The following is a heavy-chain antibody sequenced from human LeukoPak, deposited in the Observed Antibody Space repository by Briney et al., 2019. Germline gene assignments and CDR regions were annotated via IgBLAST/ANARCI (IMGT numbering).Heavy chain of an antibody. CDR1: GGSISSGSYY. D-gene: IGHD3-22*01. CDR2: IYTSGST. CDR3: AREYYYDSSGPGDYFDY. V-gene: IGHV4-61*02. J-gene: IGHJ4*02. Sequence: SQTLSLTCSVSGGSISSGSYYWSWIRQPAGKGLEWIGRIYTSGSTNYNPSLKSRVTISVDTSKNQFSLKLSSVTAADTAVYYRAREYYYDSSGPGDYFDYWGQGTLVTVSS.